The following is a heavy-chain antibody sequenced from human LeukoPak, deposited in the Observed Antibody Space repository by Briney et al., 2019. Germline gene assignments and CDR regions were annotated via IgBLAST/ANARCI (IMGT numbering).Heavy chain of an antibody. V-gene: IGHV4-4*07. Sequence: SETLSLTCTVSGGSISSYYWSWIRQPAGKGLEWIGRIYTSGSTNYNPSLKSRVTMSVDTSKNQFSLKLSSVTAADTAVYYCARIGTTPRSNYMDVRGKGTAVTVSS. J-gene: IGHJ6*03. D-gene: IGHD4-11*01. CDR2: IYTSGST. CDR3: ARIGTTPRSNYMDV. CDR1: GGSISSYY.